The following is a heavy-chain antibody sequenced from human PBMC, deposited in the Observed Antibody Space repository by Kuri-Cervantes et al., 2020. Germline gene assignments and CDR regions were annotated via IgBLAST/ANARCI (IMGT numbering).Heavy chain of an antibody. J-gene: IGHJ3*02. V-gene: IGHV4-34*01. CDR2: INHSGST. CDR1: GGSFSGYY. Sequence: SETLSLTCAVHGGSFSGYYWSWIRQPPGKGLEWIGEINHSGSTNYNPSLKSRVTISVDTSKNQFSLKLSSVTAADTAVYYCARGLVVVPAARKVGAFDIWGQGTMVTVSS. D-gene: IGHD2-2*01. CDR3: ARGLVVVPAARKVGAFDI.